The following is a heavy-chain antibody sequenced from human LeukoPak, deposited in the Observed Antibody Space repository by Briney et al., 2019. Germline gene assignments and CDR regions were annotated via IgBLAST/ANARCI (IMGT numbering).Heavy chain of an antibody. V-gene: IGHV3-23*01. D-gene: IGHD3-10*01. CDR3: AKETYGSGSQYYYYYYGMDV. CDR1: GFTFSSYA. CDR2: ISGSGGST. J-gene: IGHJ6*02. Sequence: GGSLGLSCAASGFTFSSYAMSWVRQAPGKGLEWVSAISGSGGSTYYADSVKGRFTISRDNSKNTLYLQMNSLRAEDTAVYYCAKETYGSGSQYYYYYYGMDVWGQGTTVTVSS.